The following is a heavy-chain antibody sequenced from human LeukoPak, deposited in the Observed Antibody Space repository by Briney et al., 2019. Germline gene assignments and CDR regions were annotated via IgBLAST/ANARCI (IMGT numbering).Heavy chain of an antibody. V-gene: IGHV4-4*07. D-gene: IGHD5-18*01. Sequence: PSETLSLTCTVSGGSISSYYWSWIRQPAGKGLEWIGRIYTSGSTNYNPSLKSRVTMSVDTSKNQFSLKLSSVTAADTAVYYCARGGYSYGPGDASFDIWGQGTMVTVSS. CDR1: GGSISSYY. J-gene: IGHJ3*02. CDR3: ARGGYSYGPGDASFDI. CDR2: IYTSGST.